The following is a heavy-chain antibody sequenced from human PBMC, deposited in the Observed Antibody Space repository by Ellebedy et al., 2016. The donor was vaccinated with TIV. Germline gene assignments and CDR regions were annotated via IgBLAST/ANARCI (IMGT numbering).Heavy chain of an antibody. CDR1: GFTFSDYY. D-gene: IGHD3-10*01. V-gene: IGHV3-11*06. J-gene: IGHJ4*02. CDR3: ARDLSGWFGEFDSFDY. CDR2: ISGSTTYT. Sequence: GESLKISCAASGFTFSDYYMSWIRQAPGQGLEWISYISGSTTYTYYADSVKGRFTISRDNAKNSLYLQMNSLRAEDTAVYYCARDLSGWFGEFDSFDYWGQGTLVTVSS.